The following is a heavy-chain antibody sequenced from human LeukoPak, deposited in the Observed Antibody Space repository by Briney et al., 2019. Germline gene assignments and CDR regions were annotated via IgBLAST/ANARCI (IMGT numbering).Heavy chain of an antibody. CDR2: ICGSVGCT. D-gene: IGHD6-13*01. V-gene: IGHV3-23*01. Sequence: GGSLRLSCAASGFSFSSYTMSWVRQAPGKGLEWVSAICGSVGCTYYADSVKGRFTISRNNSKNTLFLQMNSLSAEDTAVYFCAKPATAGPMYYFDSWGQGTLVTVSS. J-gene: IGHJ4*02. CDR3: AKPATAGPMYYFDS. CDR1: GFSFSSYT.